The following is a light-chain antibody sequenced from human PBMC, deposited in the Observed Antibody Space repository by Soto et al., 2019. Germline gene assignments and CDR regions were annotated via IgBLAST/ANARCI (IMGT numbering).Light chain of an antibody. CDR1: QSVGSW. CDR3: QQYIGDPWT. Sequence: DIPMTQSPSTLSASVGDRVTITCRASQSVGSWLAWFQQKAGNAPKVLIYKVSNLESGVPSRFSGSGSGTEFTLTISSLQPDDFATYYCQQYIGDPWTFGQGTRLEIK. CDR2: KVS. V-gene: IGKV1-5*03. J-gene: IGKJ1*01.